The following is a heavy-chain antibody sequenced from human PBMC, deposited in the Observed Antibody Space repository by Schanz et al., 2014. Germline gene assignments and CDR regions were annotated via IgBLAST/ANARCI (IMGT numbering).Heavy chain of an antibody. Sequence: QLQLQESGPGLVRPSETLSLTCTVYGGSFSSGPFYWGWIRQPPGKGLEWLGSAYYRGSTYYSPSRKSGVSIPWAGSKSQFPRRLPSRTAADTAVYYCARLGTVLSGYSGYWGQGTLVTVSS. CDR2: AYYRGST. CDR1: GGSFSSGPFY. V-gene: IGHV4-39*01. D-gene: IGHD2-21*01. J-gene: IGHJ4*02. CDR3: ARLGTVLSGYSGY.